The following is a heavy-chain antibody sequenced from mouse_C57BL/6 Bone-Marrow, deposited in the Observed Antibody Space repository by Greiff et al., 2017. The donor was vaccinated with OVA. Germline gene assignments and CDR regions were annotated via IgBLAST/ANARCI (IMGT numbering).Heavy chain of an antibody. D-gene: IGHD2-5*01. CDR2: ISSGGSYT. Sequence: EVQRVESGGDLVKPGGSLKLSCAASGFTFSSYGMSWVRQTPDKRLEWVATISSGGSYTYYPDSVKGRFTISRDNAKNTLYLQMSSLKSEDTAMYYCARVYSNLFAYWGQGTLVTVSA. V-gene: IGHV5-6*01. J-gene: IGHJ3*01. CDR1: GFTFSSYG. CDR3: ARVYSNLFAY.